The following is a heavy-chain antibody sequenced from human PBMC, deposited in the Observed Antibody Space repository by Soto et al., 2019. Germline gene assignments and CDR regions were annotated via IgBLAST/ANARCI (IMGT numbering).Heavy chain of an antibody. D-gene: IGHD2-8*02. V-gene: IGHV3-30*03. CDR1: GFTVITYG. Sequence: PGGSLRHSCAFSGFTVITYGMRWVRQAPGKGLEWVAVISRDGGTKYYADSVKGRFTISRDNSRNTLFLEMNSLRGDDMAVYYCTGEVASGYWGQGTLVTVSS. CDR3: TGEVASGY. CDR2: ISRDGGTK. J-gene: IGHJ4*02.